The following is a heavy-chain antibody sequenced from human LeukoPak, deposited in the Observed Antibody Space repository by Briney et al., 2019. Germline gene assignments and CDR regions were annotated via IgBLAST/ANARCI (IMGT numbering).Heavy chain of an antibody. CDR3: ARARRGIDYGDSGFDY. V-gene: IGHV4-59*12. CDR2: IYHSGST. CDR1: GGSISSYY. D-gene: IGHD4-17*01. J-gene: IGHJ4*02. Sequence: PSETLSLTCTVSGGSISSYYWSWIRQPPGKGLEWIGYIYHSGSTYYNPSLKSRVTISVDRSKNQFSLKLSSVTAADTAVYYCARARRGIDYGDSGFDYWGQGTLVTVSS.